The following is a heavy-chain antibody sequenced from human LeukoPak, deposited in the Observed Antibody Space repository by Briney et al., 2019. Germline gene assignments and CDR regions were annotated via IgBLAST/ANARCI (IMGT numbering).Heavy chain of an antibody. CDR3: AKTEASCGYYLQWNYYGMDV. Sequence: GGSLRLSCAASGFTFSSYAMGWVHQAPGKGLEWVSAISVNGAGTYYADSVKGRFTISRDNSKNTLYLQMNSLRAEDTAVYYCAKTEASCGYYLQWNYYGMDVWGQGTTVTVSS. D-gene: IGHD3-22*01. J-gene: IGHJ6*02. V-gene: IGHV3-23*01. CDR1: GFTFSSYA. CDR2: ISVNGAGT.